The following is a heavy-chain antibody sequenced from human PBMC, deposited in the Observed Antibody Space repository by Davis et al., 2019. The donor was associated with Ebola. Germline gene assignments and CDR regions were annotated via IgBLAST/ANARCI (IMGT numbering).Heavy chain of an antibody. J-gene: IGHJ4*01. V-gene: IGHV3-30*02. CDR3: AKDRNWGRGEAFEY. CDR1: GFNFRTSG. D-gene: IGHD7-27*01. Sequence: GGSLRLSCAVSGFNFRTSGLHWVRQAPGRGLEWVAYIRHDGSKRYYGDSVKGRFTISRDQSKNTLSLHMNSLRTEDTAVYYCAKDRNWGRGEAFEYWGHGTLVTVSS. CDR2: IRHDGSKR.